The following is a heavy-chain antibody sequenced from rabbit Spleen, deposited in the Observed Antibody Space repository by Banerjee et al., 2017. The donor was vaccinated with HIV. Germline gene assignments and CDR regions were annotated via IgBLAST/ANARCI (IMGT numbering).Heavy chain of an antibody. Sequence: QSLEESGGDLVKPGASLTLTCKASGFDLSDKYYMCWVRQAPGKGLEWIGIISLGSGNTAYASWAKGRFTISKTSSTTVTLQMTSLAAADTATYFCARDLYDPDAFWGPGTLVTVS. V-gene: IGHV1S40*01. CDR3: ARDLYDPDAF. D-gene: IGHD7-1*01. J-gene: IGHJ3*01. CDR2: IISLGSGNT. CDR1: GFDLSDKYY.